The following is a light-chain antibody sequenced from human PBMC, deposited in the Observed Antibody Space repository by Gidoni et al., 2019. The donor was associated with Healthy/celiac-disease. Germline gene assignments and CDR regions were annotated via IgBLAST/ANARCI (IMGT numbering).Light chain of an antibody. J-gene: IGKJ2*01. CDR3: QQYNNWPPYT. Sequence: ETVMTQSPATLSVSPGERATLSCRASQSVGSNLAWYQRKPGQAPRLLIYGASTRAAGIPARFSGSGSGTEFTLTISSLQSEDFAVYYCQQYNNWPPYTFXXXTKLEIK. V-gene: IGKV3-15*01. CDR2: GAS. CDR1: QSVGSN.